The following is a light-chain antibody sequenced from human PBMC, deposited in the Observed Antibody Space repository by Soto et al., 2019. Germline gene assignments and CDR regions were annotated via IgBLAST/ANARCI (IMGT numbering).Light chain of an antibody. J-gene: IGKJ1*01. CDR1: HSISKW. CDR3: QQYNSYDMWA. V-gene: IGKV1-5*01. CDR2: GAS. Sequence: DIQMTQSPSTLSASVGDRVIITCRASHSISKWLAWYQQKPGKAPKLLIYGASSLESGVPSRFSGSGSGTEFTLTISSLQPDDFATYYCQQYNSYDMWAFGQGTKVCIK.